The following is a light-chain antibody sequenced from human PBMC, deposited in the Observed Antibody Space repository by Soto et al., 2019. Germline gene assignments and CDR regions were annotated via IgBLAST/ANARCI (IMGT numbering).Light chain of an antibody. V-gene: IGKV3-15*01. Sequence: EIVMSQSPATLSVSPGERATLSCRASQSVSSNLAWYQQKPGQAPRLLIYGASTRATGISARFSGSGSGTEFTLTISSLQSEDFAVYYCQQYHNWPITFGQGTRLEI. CDR3: QQYHNWPIT. CDR1: QSVSSN. J-gene: IGKJ5*01. CDR2: GAS.